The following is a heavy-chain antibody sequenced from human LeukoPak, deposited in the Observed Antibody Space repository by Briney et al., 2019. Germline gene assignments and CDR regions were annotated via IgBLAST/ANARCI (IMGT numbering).Heavy chain of an antibody. J-gene: IGHJ4*02. CDR3: AKQGGRWLQLGGDYFDY. D-gene: IGHD5-24*01. V-gene: IGHV3-30*18. CDR1: EFTFSSYG. CDR2: ISYDGSNK. Sequence: GGSLRLSCAASEFTFSSYGMHWVRQAPGKGLEWVAVISYDGSNKYYADSVKGRFTISRDNSKNTLYLQMNSLRAEDTAVYYCAKQGGRWLQLGGDYFDYWGQGTLVTVSS.